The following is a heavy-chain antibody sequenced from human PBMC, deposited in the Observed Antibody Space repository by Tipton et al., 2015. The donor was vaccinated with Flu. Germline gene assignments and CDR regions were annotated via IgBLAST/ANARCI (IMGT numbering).Heavy chain of an antibody. V-gene: IGHV4-38-2*01. CDR1: GYSIRGGFF. CDR3: ARNGHDYTNN. J-gene: IGHJ4*02. CDR2: IYHSGSA. D-gene: IGHD4-11*01. Sequence: TLSLTCVVSGYSIRGGFFWSWVRQPPGKGLEWIGSIYHSGSAYYNTALESRVSLSVATSKNQFSLTVSSVTAADTAVYYCARNGHDYTNNWGRGTLVTVSS.